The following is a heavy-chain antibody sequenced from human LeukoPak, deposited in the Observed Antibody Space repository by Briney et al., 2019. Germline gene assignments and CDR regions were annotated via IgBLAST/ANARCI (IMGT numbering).Heavy chain of an antibody. D-gene: IGHD6-6*01. CDR3: ARYYSSSSFVRGWSNWCDP. Sequence: ASVKVSCKASGYTFTSYGISWVRQAPGQGLEWMGWISAYNGNTNYAQKLQGRVTMTTDTSTSTAYMELRSLRSDDTAVYYCARYYSSSSFVRGWSNWCDPWGQGTLVTVSS. V-gene: IGHV1-18*01. J-gene: IGHJ5*02. CDR2: ISAYNGNT. CDR1: GYTFTSYG.